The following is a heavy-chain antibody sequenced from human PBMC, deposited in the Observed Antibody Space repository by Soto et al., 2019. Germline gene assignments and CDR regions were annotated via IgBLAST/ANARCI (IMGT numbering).Heavy chain of an antibody. CDR3: AKDTYGGNSYFDY. D-gene: IGHD2-21*02. CDR2: ISWDGGST. Sequence: SLRLSCASSGFTFDDYTMHWVRQAPGKGLEWVSLISWDGGSTYYADSVKGRFTISRDNSKNSLYLQMNSLRTEDTALYYCAKDTYGGNSYFDYWGQGTLVTVSS. CDR1: GFTFDDYT. V-gene: IGHV3-43*01. J-gene: IGHJ4*02.